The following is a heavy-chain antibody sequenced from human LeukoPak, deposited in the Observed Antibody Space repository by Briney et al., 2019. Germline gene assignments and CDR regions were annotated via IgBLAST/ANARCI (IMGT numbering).Heavy chain of an antibody. D-gene: IGHD2-2*01. CDR2: IRYDGSNK. J-gene: IGHJ4*02. Sequence: GGSLRLSCAVSGFTFSTYGMHWVRQAPGKGLEWVAFIRYDGSNKYYADSVKGRFTISRDNSKNTLYLQMNSLRAEATAVYYCAKDQPRIKSIEVVPAAKRGYFEYWGQGTLVTVSS. CDR1: GFTFSTYG. CDR3: AKDQPRIKSIEVVPAAKRGYFEY. V-gene: IGHV3-30*02.